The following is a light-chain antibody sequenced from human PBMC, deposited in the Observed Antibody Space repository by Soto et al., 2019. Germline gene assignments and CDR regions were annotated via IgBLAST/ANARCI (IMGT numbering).Light chain of an antibody. Sequence: QSALTQPPSASGSPGQSVTISCTGPSSDVGGYKYVSWYQQHPGKAPKLMIFEVNKRPSGVPDRFSGSKSGNTASLTVSGLQAEDEADYYGSSYAGINNLGVFGTGTKLTVL. J-gene: IGLJ1*01. CDR1: SSDVGGYKY. CDR2: EVN. V-gene: IGLV2-8*01. CDR3: SSYAGINNLGV.